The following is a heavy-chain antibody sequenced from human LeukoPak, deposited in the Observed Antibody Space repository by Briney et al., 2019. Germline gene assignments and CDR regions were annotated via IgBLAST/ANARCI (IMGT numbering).Heavy chain of an antibody. J-gene: IGHJ5*02. CDR3: ARAPLGYCSGGSCYGGFNWFDP. V-gene: IGHV3-74*01. CDR1: GFTFSSYW. CDR2: IKSDGSST. Sequence: PGGSLRLSCAASGFTFSSYWMHWVRQAPGKGLVWVSRIKSDGSSTSYADSVKGRFTISRDNAKNTLYLQMNSLRAEDTAVYYCARAPLGYCSGGSCYGGFNWFDPWGQGTLVTVSS. D-gene: IGHD2-15*01.